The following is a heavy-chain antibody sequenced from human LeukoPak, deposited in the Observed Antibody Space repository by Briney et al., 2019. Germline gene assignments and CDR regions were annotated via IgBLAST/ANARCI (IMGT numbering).Heavy chain of an antibody. CDR3: ARDWEVDRIAPGGY. CDR2: ISAYNGNT. CDR1: GYTFTSYG. D-gene: IGHD2-21*01. J-gene: IGHJ4*02. Sequence: ASVKVSCKASGYTFTSYGISWVRQAPGQGREWMGWISAYNGNTNYAQKLQGRVTMTTDTSTSTAYMEVRGLRSDDRAVYYCARDWEVDRIAPGGYWGQGTLVTVSS. V-gene: IGHV1-18*01.